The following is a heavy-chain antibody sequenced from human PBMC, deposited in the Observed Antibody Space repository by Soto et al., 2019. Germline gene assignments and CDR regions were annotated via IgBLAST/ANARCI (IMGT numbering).Heavy chain of an antibody. D-gene: IGHD1-1*01. J-gene: IGHJ4*02. CDR1: GYTFTSYG. CDR2: ISAHNGNT. CDR3: ARGRYGDY. Sequence: QVHLVQSGAEVKKPGASVKVSCKGSGYTFTSYGITWVRQAPGQGLEWMGWISAHNGNTDYAQRLQGRVTVTRDTSTSTAYMELRSLRSDDTAVYYCARGRYGDYWGQGALVTVSS. V-gene: IGHV1-18*01.